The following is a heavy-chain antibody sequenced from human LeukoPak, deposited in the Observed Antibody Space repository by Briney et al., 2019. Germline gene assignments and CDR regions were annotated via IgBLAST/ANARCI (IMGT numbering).Heavy chain of an antibody. Sequence: GGSLRLSCAASGFTFSSYAMSWVRQAPGKGLEWVSAISGSGGSTYYTDSVKGRFTISRDNSKNTLYLQMNSLRAEGTAVYYCAKTPDSSGWYFPFDYWGQGTLVTVSS. J-gene: IGHJ4*02. CDR3: AKTPDSSGWYFPFDY. V-gene: IGHV3-23*01. CDR2: ISGSGGST. D-gene: IGHD6-19*01. CDR1: GFTFSSYA.